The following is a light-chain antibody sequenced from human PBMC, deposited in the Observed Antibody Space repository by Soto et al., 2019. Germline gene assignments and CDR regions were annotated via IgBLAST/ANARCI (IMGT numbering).Light chain of an antibody. Sequence: EIVSTQSPGTLSLSPGERATLSCRASQSVRSDYFAWYQQKPGQAPRVIIFGVSTRATGVPDRFSGSGSGTDFTLTISRLEPEDFALYYCQQYGNSPLTFGGGTKVDI. V-gene: IGKV3-20*01. CDR3: QQYGNSPLT. CDR1: QSVRSDY. J-gene: IGKJ4*01. CDR2: GVS.